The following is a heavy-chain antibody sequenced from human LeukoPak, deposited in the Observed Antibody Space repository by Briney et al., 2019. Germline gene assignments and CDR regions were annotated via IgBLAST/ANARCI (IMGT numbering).Heavy chain of an antibody. D-gene: IGHD1-1*01. J-gene: IGHJ4*02. V-gene: IGHV3-7*01. CDR1: GFTLSTSW. CDR3: ARLFRDVTTFDC. Sequence: GGSLRLPCTASGFTLSTSWMSWVRQAPGRGLEWVASIKQDGSQKYYVDSVKGRFTISRDNVQNSLYLQMNSLRAEDTAVYYCARLFRDVTTFDCWGQGTLVTVSS. CDR2: IKQDGSQK.